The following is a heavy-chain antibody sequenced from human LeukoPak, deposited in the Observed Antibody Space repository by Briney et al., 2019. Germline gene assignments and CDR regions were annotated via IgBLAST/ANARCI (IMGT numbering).Heavy chain of an antibody. Sequence: GASLRLSCAASGVTFSNYAMSWVRQAPGKGLEWVSAITGSGGNTYYADSVKGRFTISRDNSKNTLYLQMNSLRDEDTAVHYCAKWGDFDVLTGYYVPDFWGQGTLVTVSS. J-gene: IGHJ4*02. CDR3: AKWGDFDVLTGYYVPDF. D-gene: IGHD3-9*01. CDR2: ITGSGGNT. V-gene: IGHV3-23*01. CDR1: GVTFSNYA.